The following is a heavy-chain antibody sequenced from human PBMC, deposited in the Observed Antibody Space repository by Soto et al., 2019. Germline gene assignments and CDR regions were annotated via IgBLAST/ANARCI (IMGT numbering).Heavy chain of an antibody. J-gene: IGHJ4*02. CDR2: IIPIFGTA. CDR1: GGTFSSYA. Sequence: ASVKVSCKASGGTFSSYAISWVRQAPGQGLEWMGGIIPIFGTANYAQKFQGRVTITADESTSTAYMELSSLRSEDTAVYYCARDKGVKYYDFWSGYYRLDYWGQGTLVTVSS. V-gene: IGHV1-69*13. CDR3: ARDKGVKYYDFWSGYYRLDY. D-gene: IGHD3-3*01.